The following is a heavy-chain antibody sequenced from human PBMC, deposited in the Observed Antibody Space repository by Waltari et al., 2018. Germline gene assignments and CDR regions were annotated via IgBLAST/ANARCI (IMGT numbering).Heavy chain of an antibody. CDR2: INDDGTKE. Sequence: EVQLVESGGGLVQPGGSLRLSCVAPGFDFHGYWVGWFRQAPGKSLEWVANINDDGTKEFYVESLKGRVTISRDNAKNSVYLQTTSLRAEDTALYYCARSGLVSAFDYWGQGSLVTVAS. CDR3: ARSGLVSAFDY. V-gene: IGHV3-7*01. J-gene: IGHJ4*02. D-gene: IGHD3-9*01. CDR1: GFDFHGYW.